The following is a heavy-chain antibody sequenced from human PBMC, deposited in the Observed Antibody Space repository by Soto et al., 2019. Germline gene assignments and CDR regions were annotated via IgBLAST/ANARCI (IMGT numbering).Heavy chain of an antibody. V-gene: IGHV3-15*01. CDR2: IKSKTNGGTT. Sequence: EVQLVESGGGLEKPGGSLRLSCAASGFTFSNAWMSWVRQAPGKGLEWVGRIKSKTNGGTTDYAAPVKGRFTISRDDSKNTLYLRMNSLKTEDTAVYYCTPDSVSTTPNILSGDRYYYYYYMDVWGKGTTVTVSS. D-gene: IGHD1-7*01. CDR1: GFTFSNAW. CDR3: TPDSVSTTPNILSGDRYYYYYYMDV. J-gene: IGHJ6*03.